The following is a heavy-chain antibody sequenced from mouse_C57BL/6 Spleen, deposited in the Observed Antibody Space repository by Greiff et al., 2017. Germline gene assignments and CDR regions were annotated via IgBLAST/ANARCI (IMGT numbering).Heavy chain of an antibody. CDR2: ISSGSSTI. J-gene: IGHJ4*01. CDR1: GFTFSDYG. CDR3: ARLNFPNYYGGRNYAMDY. D-gene: IGHD1-1*01. V-gene: IGHV5-17*01. Sequence: DVKLVESGGGLVKPGGSLKLSCAASGFTFSDYGMHWVRQAPEKGLEWVAYISSGSSTIYYADTVKGRFTISRDNAKNTLFLQMTSLRSEDTAMYYCARLNFPNYYGGRNYAMDYWGQGTSVTVSS.